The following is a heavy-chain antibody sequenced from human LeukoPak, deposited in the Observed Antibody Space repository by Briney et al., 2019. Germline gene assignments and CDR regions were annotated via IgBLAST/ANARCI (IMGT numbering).Heavy chain of an antibody. CDR2: ISSSSSYI. D-gene: IGHD3-10*01. CDR1: GFTFSSYS. J-gene: IGHJ4*02. Sequence: GGSLRLSCAASGFTFSSYSMNWVRQAPGKGLEWVSSISSSSSYIYYADSVKGRSTISRDNAKNSLYLQMNSLRAEDTAVYYCARVPMVRGVYNNWGQGTLVTVSS. CDR3: ARVPMVRGVYNN. V-gene: IGHV3-21*01.